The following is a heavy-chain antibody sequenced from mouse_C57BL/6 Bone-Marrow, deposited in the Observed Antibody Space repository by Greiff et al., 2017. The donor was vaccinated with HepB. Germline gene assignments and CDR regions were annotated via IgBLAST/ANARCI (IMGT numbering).Heavy chain of an antibody. CDR1: GYTFTSYD. V-gene: IGHV1-85*01. D-gene: IGHD1-1*01. CDR2: IYPRDGST. J-gene: IGHJ2*01. Sequence: QVQLQQSGPELVKPGASVKLSCKASGYTFTSYDINWVKQRPGQGLEWIGWIYPRDGSTKYNAKFKGKATLTVDTSSRTAYMELHSLTSEDSAVYFCARPYYYYGSSFFDYWGQGTTLTVSS. CDR3: ARPYYYYGSSFFDY.